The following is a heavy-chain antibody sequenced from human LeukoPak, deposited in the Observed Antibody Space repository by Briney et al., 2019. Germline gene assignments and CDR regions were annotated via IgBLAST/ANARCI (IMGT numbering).Heavy chain of an antibody. CDR3: ARDAIAVAGLGGY. J-gene: IGHJ4*02. Sequence: ASVKVSCKASGYTFTSYAMNWVRQAPGQGLEWMGWISPNSGGTNYAQKFQDRVTMTRDTSITTAYMELSSLTFDDTAVYYCARDAIAVAGLGGYWGKGTLVTVSS. CDR1: GYTFTSYA. CDR2: ISPNSGGT. V-gene: IGHV1-2*02. D-gene: IGHD6-19*01.